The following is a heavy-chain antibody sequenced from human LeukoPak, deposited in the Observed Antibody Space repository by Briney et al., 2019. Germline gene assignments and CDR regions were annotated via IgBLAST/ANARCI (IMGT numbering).Heavy chain of an antibody. CDR2: VYYSGST. Sequence: SETLSLTCTVSGGSISSYYWSWIRQPPGKGLEWIGYVYYSGSTNYNPSLKSRVTISVDTSKNQFSLKLSSVTAADTAVYYCARGSFRGGSIAYYFDYWGQGTLVTVSS. V-gene: IGHV4-59*12. CDR1: GGSISSYY. J-gene: IGHJ4*02. D-gene: IGHD2-15*01. CDR3: ARGSFRGGSIAYYFDY.